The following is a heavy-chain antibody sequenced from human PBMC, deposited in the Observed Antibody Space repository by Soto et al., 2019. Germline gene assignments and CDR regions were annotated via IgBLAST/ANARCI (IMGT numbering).Heavy chain of an antibody. CDR3: ARGRTPGGHYYYYGMDV. CDR1: GDSVSSNSAA. D-gene: IGHD2-15*01. V-gene: IGHV6-1*01. J-gene: IGHJ6*02. CDR2: TYYRSKWYN. Sequence: PSQTLSLTCAISGDSVSSNSAAWNWIRQSPSRGLEWLGRTYYRSKWYNDYAVSVKSRITINPDTSKNQFSLQLNSVTPEDTAVYYCARGRTPGGHYYYYGMDVWGQGTTVTVSS.